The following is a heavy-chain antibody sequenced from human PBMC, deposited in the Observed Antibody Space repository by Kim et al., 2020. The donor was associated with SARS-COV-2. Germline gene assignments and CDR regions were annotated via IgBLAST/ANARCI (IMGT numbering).Heavy chain of an antibody. Sequence: TYYARSVKGRFTVSKDNSKNALYLKLNRLGVDDTAVYYCAKSSAFDICGQGTLVTVSS. V-gene: IGHV3-23*01. CDR2: T. CDR3: AKSSAFDI. J-gene: IGHJ3*02.